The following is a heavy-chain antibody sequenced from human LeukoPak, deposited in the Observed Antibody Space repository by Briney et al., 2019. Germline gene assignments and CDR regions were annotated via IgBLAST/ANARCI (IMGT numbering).Heavy chain of an antibody. Sequence: PSETLSLTCTVSDGSISSYYWSWIRQPPGKGLEWIGYIYYSGSTNYNPSLKSRVTISVDTSKNQFSLKLSSVTAADTAVYYCARRRSTDYVSNWFDPWGQGTLVTVSS. V-gene: IGHV4-59*08. CDR1: DGSISSYY. J-gene: IGHJ5*02. CDR3: ARRRSTDYVSNWFDP. CDR2: IYYSGST. D-gene: IGHD4-17*01.